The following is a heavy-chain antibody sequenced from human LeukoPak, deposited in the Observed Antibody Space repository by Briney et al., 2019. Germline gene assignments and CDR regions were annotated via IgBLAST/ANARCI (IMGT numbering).Heavy chain of an antibody. V-gene: IGHV1-69*05. Sequence: SVKVSCKASGGTFSSYAISWVRQAPGQGLEWMGGIIPIFGTANYAQKFQGRVTITTDESTSTAYMELSSLRSEDTAVYYCARYYYDSSGYYLYYFDYWGQETLVTVSS. CDR3: ARYYYDSSGYYLYYFDY. J-gene: IGHJ4*02. CDR2: IIPIFGTA. D-gene: IGHD3-22*01. CDR1: GGTFSSYA.